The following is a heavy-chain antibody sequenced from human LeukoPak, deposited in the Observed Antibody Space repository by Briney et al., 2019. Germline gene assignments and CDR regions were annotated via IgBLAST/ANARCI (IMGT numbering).Heavy chain of an antibody. J-gene: IGHJ4*02. CDR1: GFTFSSYG. V-gene: IGHV3-30*02. Sequence: GGSLRLSCAASGFTFSSYGMHWVRQAPGKGLEWVAFIRYDGSNKYYADSVKGRFTISRDNSKNTLYLQMNSLRAEDTAVYYCAKDLRGYSGYDSAYWGQGTLVTVSS. CDR2: IRYDGSNK. CDR3: AKDLRGYSGYDSAY. D-gene: IGHD5-12*01.